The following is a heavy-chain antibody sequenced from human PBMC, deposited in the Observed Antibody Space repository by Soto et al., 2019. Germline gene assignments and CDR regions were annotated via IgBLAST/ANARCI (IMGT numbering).Heavy chain of an antibody. V-gene: IGHV4-4*02. Sequence: SETLCVTCAVAGGSISGSDWWSWVRKTPGKGLEWIGEIYHSGSTNYNPSLKSRVTISVDKSKNQFSLKLSSVTAADTAVYYCARVYYDSSGYIPSYGMDVWGQGTTVTVSS. D-gene: IGHD3-22*01. CDR3: ARVYYDSSGYIPSYGMDV. CDR1: GGSISGSDW. CDR2: IYHSGST. J-gene: IGHJ6*02.